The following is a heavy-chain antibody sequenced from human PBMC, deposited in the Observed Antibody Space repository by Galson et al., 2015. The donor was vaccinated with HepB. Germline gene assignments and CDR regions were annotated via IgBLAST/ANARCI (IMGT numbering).Heavy chain of an antibody. CDR1: GFTFSSYG. V-gene: IGHV3-30*18. J-gene: IGHJ4*02. CDR2: ISYDGSNK. D-gene: IGHD5/OR15-5a*01. Sequence: SLRLSCAASGFTFSSYGMHWVRQAPGKGLEWVAVISYDGSNKYYADSVKGRFTISRDNSKNTLYLQMNSLRAEDTAVYYCAKGGLREVATRNFDYWGQGTLVTVSS. CDR3: AKGGLREVATRNFDY.